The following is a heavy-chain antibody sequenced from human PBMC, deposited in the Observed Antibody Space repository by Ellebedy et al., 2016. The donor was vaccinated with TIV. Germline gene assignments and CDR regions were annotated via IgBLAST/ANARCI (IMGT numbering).Heavy chain of an antibody. CDR1: GFTFSNYA. J-gene: IGHJ4*02. Sequence: PGGSLRLSCAASGFTFSNYAMNWVRQAPGKGLEWVANIKQDGSEKYYVDSVKGRFTISRDNTKNSLYLQMSSLRAEDTAVYYCSFSRLVPYWGQGTLVTVSS. D-gene: IGHD6-19*01. V-gene: IGHV3-7*03. CDR2: IKQDGSEK. CDR3: SFSRLVPY.